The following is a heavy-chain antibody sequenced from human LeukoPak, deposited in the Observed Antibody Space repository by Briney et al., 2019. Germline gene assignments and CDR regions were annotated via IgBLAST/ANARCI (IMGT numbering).Heavy chain of an antibody. D-gene: IGHD3-22*01. V-gene: IGHV3-23*01. CDR1: GFTFSIYA. CDR2: ISGSGGST. Sequence: TGGSLRLSCAASGFTFSIYAMSWVRQAPGKGLEWVSAISGSGGSTYYADSVKGRFTISRDNSKNTLYLQMNSLRAEDTAVYYCAKVVVVRWYFDYWGQGTLVTVSS. J-gene: IGHJ4*02. CDR3: AKVVVVRWYFDY.